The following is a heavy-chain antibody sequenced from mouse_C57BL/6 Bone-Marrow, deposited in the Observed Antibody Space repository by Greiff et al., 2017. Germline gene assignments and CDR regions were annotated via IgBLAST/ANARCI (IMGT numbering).Heavy chain of an antibody. D-gene: IGHD1-1*01. CDR1: GYTFTSYD. Sequence: QVQLQQSGPELVKPGASVKLSCKASGYTFTSYDINWVKQRPGQGLEWIGWIYPRDGSTKYNEKFKGNATLTVDPSSSTSYMELHSLTSEDSAVYFCARDYGSSYWYFDVWGTGTTVTVSS. V-gene: IGHV1-85*01. CDR2: IYPRDGST. J-gene: IGHJ1*03. CDR3: ARDYGSSYWYFDV.